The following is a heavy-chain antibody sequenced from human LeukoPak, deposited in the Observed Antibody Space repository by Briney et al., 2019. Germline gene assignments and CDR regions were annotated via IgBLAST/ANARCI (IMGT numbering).Heavy chain of an antibody. J-gene: IGHJ4*02. V-gene: IGHV1-18*01. CDR2: ISAYNGNT. CDR3: ARLCLILAQGTTNFDY. D-gene: IGHD5-12*01. CDR1: GYTFTSYG. Sequence: ASVKVSCKASGYTFTSYGISWVRQAPGQGLEWMGWISAYNGNTNYAQKLQGRVTMTTDTSTSTAYMELRSLRSDDTAIYYCARLCLILAQGTTNFDYWGQGTLVPVSS.